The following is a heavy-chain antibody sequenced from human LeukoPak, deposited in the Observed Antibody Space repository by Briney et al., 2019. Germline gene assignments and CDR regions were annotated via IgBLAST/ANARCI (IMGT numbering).Heavy chain of an antibody. Sequence: GGSLRLSCAASGFTVSSNYMSWVRQAPGKGLEWVSAISGSGGSTHYADSVEGRFTISRDNSKNTLYLQINSLRAEDTALYYCATSIGDYDPYWGQGTLVTVSS. D-gene: IGHD4-17*01. CDR2: ISGSGGST. CDR1: GFTVSSNY. CDR3: ATSIGDYDPY. J-gene: IGHJ4*02. V-gene: IGHV3-23*01.